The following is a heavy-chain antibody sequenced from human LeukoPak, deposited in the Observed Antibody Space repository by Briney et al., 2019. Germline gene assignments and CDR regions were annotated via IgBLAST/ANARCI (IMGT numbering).Heavy chain of an antibody. CDR2: IYYSGST. J-gene: IGHJ3*02. D-gene: IGHD4-23*01. Sequence: PSETLSLTCTVSGGSISSYYWSWIRQPPGKGLEWIGYIYYSGSTNYNPSLKSRVTISVDTSKNQFSLKLSSVTAADTAVYYCARSTTVVTPRHASDIWGQGTMVTVSS. V-gene: IGHV4-59*08. CDR3: ARSTTVVTPRHASDI. CDR1: GGSISSYY.